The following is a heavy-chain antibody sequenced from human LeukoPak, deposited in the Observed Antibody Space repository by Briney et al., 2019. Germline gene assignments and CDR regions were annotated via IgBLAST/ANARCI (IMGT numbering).Heavy chain of an antibody. V-gene: IGHV3-21*01. CDR3: ARMVGYSGSYYYGSGAFDI. Sequence: GGSLRLSCAASGFTFSSYSMNWVRQAPGKGLEWVSSISSSSSYIYYADSVKGRFTISRDNAKNSLYLQMNSLRAEDTAVYYCARMVGYSGSYYYGSGAFDIWGQGTMVTVSS. J-gene: IGHJ3*02. D-gene: IGHD1-26*01. CDR2: ISSSSSYI. CDR1: GFTFSSYS.